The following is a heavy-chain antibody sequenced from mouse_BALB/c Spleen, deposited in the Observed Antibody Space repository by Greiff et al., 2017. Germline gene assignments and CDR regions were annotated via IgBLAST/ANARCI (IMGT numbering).Heavy chain of an antibody. J-gene: IGHJ4*01. D-gene: IGHD2-12*01. V-gene: IGHV2-9*02. CDR2: IWAGGST. CDR1: GFSLTSYG. CDR3: ARDHRYDVSYYYAMDY. Sequence: QVQLKESGPGLVAPSQSLSITCTVSGFSLTSYGVHWVRQPPGKGLEWLGVIWAGGSTNYNSALMSRLSISKDNSKSQVFLKMNSLQTDDTAMYYCARDHRYDVSYYYAMDYWGQGTSVTVSS.